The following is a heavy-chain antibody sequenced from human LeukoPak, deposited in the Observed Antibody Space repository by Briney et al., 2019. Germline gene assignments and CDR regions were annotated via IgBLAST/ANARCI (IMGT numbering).Heavy chain of an antibody. V-gene: IGHV3-21*01. CDR1: GFTFSSYA. CDR2: FTSMSRTI. D-gene: IGHD6-13*01. CDR3: ARQSSGIAATDKIDY. Sequence: GGSLRLSCAVSGFTFSSYAMTWVRQAPGKGLEWVSSFTSMSRTIYYADSVKGRFTISRDDAEKSLYLQMNSLRVEDTAIYYCARQSSGIAATDKIDYWGQGTLVTVSS. J-gene: IGHJ4*02.